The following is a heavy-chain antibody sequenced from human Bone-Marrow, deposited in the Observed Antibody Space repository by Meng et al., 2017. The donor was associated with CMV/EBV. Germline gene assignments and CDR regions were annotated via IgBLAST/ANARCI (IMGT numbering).Heavy chain of an antibody. D-gene: IGHD1-26*01. V-gene: IGHV4-34*01. Sequence: SETLSLTCAVYGGSLSGYYWSWIRQPPGKGLEWIGEINHSGSTYYNPSLKSRVTISVDTSKNQFSLKLSSVTAADTAVYYCARRVGATTIDYWGQGTLVTVSS. J-gene: IGHJ4*02. CDR2: INHSGST. CDR3: ARRVGATTIDY. CDR1: GGSLSGYY.